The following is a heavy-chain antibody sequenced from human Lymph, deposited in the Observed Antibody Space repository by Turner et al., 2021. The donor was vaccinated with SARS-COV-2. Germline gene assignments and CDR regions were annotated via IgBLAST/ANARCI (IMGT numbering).Heavy chain of an antibody. J-gene: IGHJ4*02. D-gene: IGHD1-26*01. CDR2: INWSGGRI. V-gene: IGHV3-9*01. Sequence: EVQLVESGGGLVQPGRSLRLSCAASGFTFDDYAMPWVRQAPGKGLEWVSGINWSGGRIAYADSVKGRFTISRDNPKNSLYLQMNSLRAEDTAFYYCAKDLAGTYYSSFDYWGQGTLVTVSS. CDR1: GFTFDDYA. CDR3: AKDLAGTYYSSFDY.